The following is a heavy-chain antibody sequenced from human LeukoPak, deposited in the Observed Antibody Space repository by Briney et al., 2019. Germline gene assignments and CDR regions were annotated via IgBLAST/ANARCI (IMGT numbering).Heavy chain of an antibody. CDR2: INHSGST. V-gene: IGHV4-34*01. Sequence: SETLSLTCAVYGGSFSGYYWSWIRQPPGKGLEWIGEINHSGSTNYNPSLKSRVTISVDTSKNQFSLKLSSVTAADTAVYYCARLHIVVVVDWSQGTLVTVSS. D-gene: IGHD2-15*01. J-gene: IGHJ4*02. CDR1: GGSFSGYY. CDR3: ARLHIVVVVD.